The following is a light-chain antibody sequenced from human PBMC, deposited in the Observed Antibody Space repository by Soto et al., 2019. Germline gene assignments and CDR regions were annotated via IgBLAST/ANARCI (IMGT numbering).Light chain of an antibody. Sequence: QSALTQPASVSGFPGQPITISCTRTKNDVGLYDYVSWYQQHPGEAPKLMIYGVTNRPSGVSNRFSGSKSGNTASLTISGLQAEDEADYFCSSYTTTTLEVFGTGTKVTVL. CDR3: SSYTTTTLEV. J-gene: IGLJ1*01. CDR1: KNDVGLYDY. CDR2: GVT. V-gene: IGLV2-14*01.